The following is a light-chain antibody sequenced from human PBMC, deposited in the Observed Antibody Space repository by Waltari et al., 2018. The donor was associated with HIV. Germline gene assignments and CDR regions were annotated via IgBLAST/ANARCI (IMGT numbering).Light chain of an antibody. J-gene: IGKJ1*01. CDR2: CAS. Sequence: DIVMTQSPDSLAVSPGERATINCKSSQNVLSSSNNKNYLVWYQQKPGQPPKLLIYCASTRESGVPDRFSGSGSGTDFTLTITSLQAEDVAVYYCQQYYSTPWTFGQGTKVEIK. V-gene: IGKV4-1*01. CDR3: QQYYSTPWT. CDR1: QNVLSSSNNKNY.